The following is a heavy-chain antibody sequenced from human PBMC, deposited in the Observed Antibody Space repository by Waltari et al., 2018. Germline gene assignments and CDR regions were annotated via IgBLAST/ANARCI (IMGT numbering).Heavy chain of an antibody. CDR1: GGSISSGSYY. Sequence: QVQLQESGPGLVKPSQTLSLTCTVSGGSISSGSYYWSWIRQPAGKGLEWIVYIYTSGSTNYNPSLKSRVTISVDTSKNQFSLKLSSVTAADTAVYYCARVSSSWYVDYWGQGTLVTVSS. V-gene: IGHV4-61*09. CDR2: IYTSGST. D-gene: IGHD6-13*01. J-gene: IGHJ4*02. CDR3: ARVSSSWYVDY.